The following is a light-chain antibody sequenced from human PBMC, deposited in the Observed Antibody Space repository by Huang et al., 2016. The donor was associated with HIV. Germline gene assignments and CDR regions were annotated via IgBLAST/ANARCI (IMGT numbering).Light chain of an antibody. CDR2: GAS. CDR1: KNVGSS. CDR3: QQHYSSPWT. J-gene: IGKJ1*01. V-gene: IGKV4-1*01. Sequence: DIVMTQSPDSLAVSLGERATINCKSSKNVGSSFAWYQQKPGQSPKLLIYGASTRAFGVPDRFSGSGSGTDFTLTISSLQAADVAVYYCQQHYSSPWTFGQGTKVEIK.